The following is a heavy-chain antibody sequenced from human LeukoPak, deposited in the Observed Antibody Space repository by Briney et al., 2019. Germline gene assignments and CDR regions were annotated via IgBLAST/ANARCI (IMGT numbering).Heavy chain of an antibody. D-gene: IGHD7-27*01. J-gene: IGHJ6*03. Sequence: PGGSLRLSCAASGFTFSGSALHWVRQASGKGLEWVGHITSKTNSYATVYAASVKGRFTISRDDSKNTAYLQMNSLKIEDTALYYCARQKQNWAYEGYYYYYYMDVWGKGTTVTVSS. V-gene: IGHV3-73*01. CDR3: ARQKQNWAYEGYYYYYYMDV. CDR1: GFTFSGSA. CDR2: ITSKTNSYAT.